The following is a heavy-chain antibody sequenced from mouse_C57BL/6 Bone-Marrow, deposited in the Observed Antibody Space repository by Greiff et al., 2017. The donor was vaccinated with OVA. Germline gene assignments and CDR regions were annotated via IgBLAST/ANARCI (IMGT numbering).Heavy chain of an antibody. CDR2: IDPSDSET. CDR3: ARWGKAEDYFDD. D-gene: IGHD1-3*01. V-gene: IGHV1-52*01. Sequence: VQLQQPGAELVRPGSSVKLSCKASGYTFTSYWMHWVKQRPIQGLEWIGNIDPSDSETHYNQKFKDKATLTVDKSSSTAYMQLSSLTSEDSAVDYCARWGKAEDYFDDWGQGTTLTVSS. J-gene: IGHJ2*01. CDR1: GYTFTSYW.